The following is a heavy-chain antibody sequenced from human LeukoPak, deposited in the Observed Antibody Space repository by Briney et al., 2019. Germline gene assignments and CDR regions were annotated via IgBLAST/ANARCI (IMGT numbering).Heavy chain of an antibody. Sequence: GESLKISCKVSGYTFTDNWIGWVRQMPGKGLEWIGIIYPLDSDTRYGPSFQGQVTISADKSISTAYLQWSSLKASDTAIYYCARLKLERPTYYFYYFMDVWGKGTTVTVSS. D-gene: IGHD1-1*01. V-gene: IGHV5-51*01. J-gene: IGHJ6*03. CDR1: GYTFTDNW. CDR3: ARLKLERPTYYFYYFMDV. CDR2: IYPLDSDT.